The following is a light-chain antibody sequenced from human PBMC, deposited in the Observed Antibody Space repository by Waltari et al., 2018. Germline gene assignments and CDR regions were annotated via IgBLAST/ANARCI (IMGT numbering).Light chain of an antibody. J-gene: IGKJ2*01. Sequence: VLTQSPGTLSLSPGERATLSCRASQSVDAGVLAWFQQKPGQSPRLLIYGTSTRAAGVPDRFSGSGSETDFTLTISTLEPEDFEVYYCQQYRWAPHTFGQGTKLEIK. CDR3: QQYRWAPHT. CDR1: QSVDAGV. CDR2: GTS. V-gene: IGKV3-20*01.